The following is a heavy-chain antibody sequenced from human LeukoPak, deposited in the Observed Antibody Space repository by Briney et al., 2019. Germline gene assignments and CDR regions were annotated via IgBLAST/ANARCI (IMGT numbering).Heavy chain of an antibody. CDR1: GFTFSSYE. D-gene: IGHD3-3*01. CDR3: ASRYYDFWSGYYPY. J-gene: IGHJ4*02. Sequence: GGSLRLSCAASGFTFSSYEMNWVRQAPGKGLEWVSYISSSGSTIYYADSVKGRFTISRDNAKNSLYLQMNSLRAEDTAVYYCASRYYDFWSGYYPYWGQGTLVTVSS. CDR2: ISSSGSTI. V-gene: IGHV3-48*03.